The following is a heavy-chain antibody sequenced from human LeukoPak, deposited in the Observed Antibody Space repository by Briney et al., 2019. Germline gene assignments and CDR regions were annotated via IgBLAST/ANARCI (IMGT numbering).Heavy chain of an antibody. CDR2: INHSGST. J-gene: IGHJ4*02. CDR1: GGSFSGYY. D-gene: IGHD5-18*01. Sequence: SETLSLTRAVYGGSFSGYYWSWIRQPPGKGLEWIGEINHSGSTNYNPSLKSRVTISVDTSKNQFSLKLSSVTAADTAVYYCALFRIQLWLRSGSYFDYWGQGTLVTVSS. CDR3: ALFRIQLWLRSGSYFDY. V-gene: IGHV4-34*01.